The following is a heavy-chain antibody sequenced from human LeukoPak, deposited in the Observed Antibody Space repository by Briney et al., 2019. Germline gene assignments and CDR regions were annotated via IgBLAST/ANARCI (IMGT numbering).Heavy chain of an antibody. CDR1: GYTFTSYD. J-gene: IGHJ3*02. CDR2: MNPNSGNT. V-gene: IGHV1-8*01. D-gene: IGHD5-24*01. CDR3: ARAGRDGKKDAFDI. Sequence: ASVKVSCKASGYTFTSYDLNWVRQATGQGLEWMGWMNPNSGNTGYAQKLQGRLTMTRNTSISTAYMELSSLTSEDTAVYYCARAGRDGKKDAFDIWGQGTVVSVSS.